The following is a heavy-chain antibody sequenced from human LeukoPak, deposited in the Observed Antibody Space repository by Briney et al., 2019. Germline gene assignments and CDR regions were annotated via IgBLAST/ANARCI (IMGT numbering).Heavy chain of an antibody. J-gene: IGHJ4*02. Sequence: GGSLRLSCAASGFTFSSYEMNWVRQAAGKGLEWVSYISSSGSTIYYADSVKGRFTISRDNAKNSLYLQMNSLRAEDTAVYYCARGNCGGDCYSGVYGYWGQGTLVTVSS. CDR2: ISSSGSTI. V-gene: IGHV3-48*03. CDR1: GFTFSSYE. CDR3: ARGNCGGDCYSGVYGY. D-gene: IGHD2-21*02.